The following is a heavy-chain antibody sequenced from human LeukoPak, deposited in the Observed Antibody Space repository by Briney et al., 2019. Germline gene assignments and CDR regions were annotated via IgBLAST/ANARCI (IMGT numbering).Heavy chain of an antibody. Sequence: ASVKVSCKASGYTFTSYGISWVRQAPGQGLEWMGWMSAYNGNTNYAQKLQGRVTMTTDTSTSTAYMELRSLRSDDTAVYYCARLVTPPRNYYYYYYMDVWGKGTTVTVSS. CDR2: MSAYNGNT. V-gene: IGHV1-18*01. J-gene: IGHJ6*03. D-gene: IGHD2-21*02. CDR3: ARLVTPPRNYYYYYYMDV. CDR1: GYTFTSYG.